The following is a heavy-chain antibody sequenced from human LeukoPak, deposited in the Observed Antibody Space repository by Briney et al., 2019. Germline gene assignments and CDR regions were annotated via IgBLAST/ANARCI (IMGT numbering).Heavy chain of an antibody. CDR2: ISAYNGNT. CDR1: GYTFTSYG. CDR3: ARSRSGRGMDV. Sequence: GASVKVSCKASGYTFTSYGISWVRQAPGQGLEWMGWISAYNGNTNYAQKLQGRVTITTDTSTSTANMELRSLRPDDTAVYYCARSRSGRGMDVWGQGTTVTVSS. D-gene: IGHD5-12*01. V-gene: IGHV1-18*01. J-gene: IGHJ6*02.